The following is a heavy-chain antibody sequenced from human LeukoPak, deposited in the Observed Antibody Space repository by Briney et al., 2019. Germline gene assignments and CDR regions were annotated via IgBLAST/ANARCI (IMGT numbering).Heavy chain of an antibody. CDR3: ATNQDFGVVIDI. D-gene: IGHD3-3*01. Sequence: GGSLRLSCAASGFTLRKSWMHWVRQALGKGLAWVSRINSDGSTSNYADSVKGRFTISRDNAKNTLYLQMNGLRAEDTAVYYCATNQDFGVVIDIWGQGTMVTVSS. J-gene: IGHJ3*02. CDR1: GFTLRKSW. V-gene: IGHV3-74*01. CDR2: INSDGSTS.